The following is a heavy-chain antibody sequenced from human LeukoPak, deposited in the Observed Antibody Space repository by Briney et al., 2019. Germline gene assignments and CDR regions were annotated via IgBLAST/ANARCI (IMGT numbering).Heavy chain of an antibody. CDR3: AKLKDPGIHIWCFDY. J-gene: IGHJ4*02. CDR2: ISNDGSNE. CDR1: GFTFSTYG. V-gene: IGHV3-30*18. D-gene: IGHD5-18*01. Sequence: GGSLRLSCAASGFTFSTYGMHWVRQAPGKGLEWVAGISNDGSNEYYGDSVKGRFTVSRDNSKNTLYLQMNSLRGEDTAVYYCAKLKDPGIHIWCFDYWGQGSLLTVSS.